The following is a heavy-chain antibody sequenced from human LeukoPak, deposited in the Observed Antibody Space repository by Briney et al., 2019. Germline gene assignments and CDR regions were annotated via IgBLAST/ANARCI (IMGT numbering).Heavy chain of an antibody. J-gene: IGHJ6*02. V-gene: IGHV3-30*18. CDR2: ISYDGSNK. CDR3: AKDRGCSNTSCYYRSYYYYYGMDV. D-gene: IGHD2-2*01. CDR1: GFTFSSYG. Sequence: GGSLRLSCAASGFTFSSYGMHWVRQAPGKGLEWVAVISYDGSNKYYADSVKGRFTISRDNSKNTLYLQMNSLRAEDTAVYYCAKDRGCSNTSCYYRSYYYYYGMDVWGQGTTVTVSS.